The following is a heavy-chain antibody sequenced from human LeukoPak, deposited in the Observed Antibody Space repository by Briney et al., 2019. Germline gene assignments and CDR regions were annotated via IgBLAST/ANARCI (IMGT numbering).Heavy chain of an antibody. CDR1: GFTFSDYY. Sequence: GGSLRLSCAASGFTFSDYYMTWIRQSPGKGLQWLSYIGTSGTPKYYVDSVEGRFTISRDNAKRSLYLQMNFLRAEDTAVYYCARVVGAGYFDLWGRGTLVTVSS. D-gene: IGHD1-26*01. J-gene: IGHJ2*01. CDR3: ARVVGAGYFDL. V-gene: IGHV3-11*04. CDR2: IGTSGTPK.